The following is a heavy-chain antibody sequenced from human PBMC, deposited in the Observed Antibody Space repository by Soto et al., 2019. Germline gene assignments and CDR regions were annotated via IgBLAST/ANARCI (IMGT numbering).Heavy chain of an antibody. V-gene: IGHV4-4*02. J-gene: IGHJ4*02. CDR1: GVSISSGNW. D-gene: IGHD3-22*01. CDR2: VYRDGSA. CDR3: ARLIYDSRLNYLYFDS. Sequence: SETLSLTCAVSGVSISSGNWWSWVRQPPGKELEWIGEVYRDGSANYHPSLERRVTISVDTSKNQFSLRLSSVTAADTAIYYCARLIYDSRLNYLYFDSWGQGMLVTVSS.